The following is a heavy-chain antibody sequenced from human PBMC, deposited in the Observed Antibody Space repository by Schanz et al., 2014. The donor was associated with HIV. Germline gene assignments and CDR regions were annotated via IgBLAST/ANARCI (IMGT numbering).Heavy chain of an antibody. V-gene: IGHV1-18*01. D-gene: IGHD5-12*01. CDR2: INTYNGNT. J-gene: IGHJ5*01. Sequence: QVQLVQSGAEVKKPGASVKVSCKASGYTFNSYGIVWVRQAPGQGLEWMGWINTYNGNTNYAQKFQGRVTMTTDTSTTTAYMNLRSLRSDDTAVYYCAREPNYSGFDSWGHGTLVTVSS. CDR1: GYTFNSYG. CDR3: AREPNYSGFDS.